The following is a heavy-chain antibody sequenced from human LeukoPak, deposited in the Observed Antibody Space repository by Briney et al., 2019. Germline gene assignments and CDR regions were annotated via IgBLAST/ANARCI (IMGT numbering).Heavy chain of an antibody. J-gene: IGHJ5*02. CDR2: TSYDENNK. CDR3: ARGATNDFWTGYGWFDP. Sequence: GGSLRPSCAASGFTFSIYSMHWVRQAPGKGLEWVAVTSYDENNKFYRNSVKGRFTISRDNSKNMLYLQMDSLRTDDTAIYSCARGATNDFWTGYGWFDPWGQGTLVTVSS. CDR1: GFTFSIYS. D-gene: IGHD3/OR15-3a*01. V-gene: IGHV3-30-3*01.